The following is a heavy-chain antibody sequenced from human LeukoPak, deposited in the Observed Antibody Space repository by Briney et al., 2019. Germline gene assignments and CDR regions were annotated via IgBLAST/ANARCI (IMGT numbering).Heavy chain of an antibody. CDR3: ARDLDYGGRGLDS. CDR2: IYSGGST. V-gene: IGHV3-66*01. J-gene: IGHJ4*02. D-gene: IGHD4-23*01. CDR1: GFTVSSNY. Sequence: GGSLRLSCAASGFTVSSNYMSWVRQAPGKGLEWVSVIYSGGSTYYADSVKGRFTISRDNSKNTLYLQMNSLRAEDTAVYYCARDLDYGGRGLDSWGQGTLVIVSS.